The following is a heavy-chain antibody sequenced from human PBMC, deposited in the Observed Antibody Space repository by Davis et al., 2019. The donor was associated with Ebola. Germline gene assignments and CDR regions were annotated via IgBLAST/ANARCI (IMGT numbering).Heavy chain of an antibody. J-gene: IGHJ4*02. D-gene: IGHD3-10*01. V-gene: IGHV3-23*01. CDR2: ISGSGGST. Sequence: AISGSGGSTYYADSVKGRFTISRDNSKNTLYLQMNSLRAEDTAVYYCAKEGWRITMVQGVIAPAYYFDYWGQGTLVTVSS. CDR3: AKEGWRITMVQGVIAPAYYFDY.